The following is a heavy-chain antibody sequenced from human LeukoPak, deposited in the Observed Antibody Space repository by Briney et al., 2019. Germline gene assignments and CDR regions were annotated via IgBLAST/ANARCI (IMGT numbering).Heavy chain of an antibody. V-gene: IGHV4-61*01. CDR3: AREPPGGDSNKEGYWFDP. J-gene: IGHJ5*02. CDR2: IYYSGST. D-gene: IGHD4-11*01. Sequence: SETLSLTCTVSGGSVSSGSYYWSWIRQPPGKGLEWIGYIYYSGSTNYNPSLKSRVTISVDTSKNQFSPKLRSVTAADTAVYYCAREPPGGDSNKEGYWFDPWGQGTLVTVSS. CDR1: GGSVSSGSYY.